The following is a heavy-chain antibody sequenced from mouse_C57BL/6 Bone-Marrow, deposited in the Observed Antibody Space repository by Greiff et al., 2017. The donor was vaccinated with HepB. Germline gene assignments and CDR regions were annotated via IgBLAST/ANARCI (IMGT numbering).Heavy chain of an antibody. CDR1: GFTFSDYG. CDR3: ARPGVTTLNYWDFDV. J-gene: IGHJ1*03. D-gene: IGHD2-5*01. Sequence: EVQVVESGGGLVKPGGSLKLSCAASGFTFSDYGMHWVRQAPEKGLEWVAYISSGSSTIYYADTVKGRFTISRDNAKNTLFLQMTSRRSEDTAMYYCARPGVTTLNYWDFDVWGTGTTVTATS. CDR2: ISSGSSTI. V-gene: IGHV5-17*01.